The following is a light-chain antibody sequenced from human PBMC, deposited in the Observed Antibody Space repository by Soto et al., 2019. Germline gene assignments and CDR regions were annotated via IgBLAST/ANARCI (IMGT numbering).Light chain of an antibody. CDR1: QSISSW. V-gene: IGKV1-5*03. CDR3: QQYNSYSRT. CDR2: KAS. J-gene: IGKJ1*01. Sequence: DIQMTQSPSTLSASVGDRVTITCRASQSISSWLAWYQQKPGKAPKLLIYKASSLESGVPSRFSGSGSGTEFTLTISSLQPDDFATYYCQQYNSYSRTFGQGTKVDIX.